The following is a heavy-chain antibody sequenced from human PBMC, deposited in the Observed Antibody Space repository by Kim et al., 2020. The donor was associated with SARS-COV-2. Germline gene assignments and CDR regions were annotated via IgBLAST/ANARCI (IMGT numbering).Heavy chain of an antibody. Sequence: SVKVSCKASGFTFTSSAVQWVRQAPGQRLEWIGWIGVGSGNTNYAQKFQGRVTITTDMSTSTAYMELSSLRSEDTAVYYCAADGQSGYAAADHYWGQGT. CDR3: AADGQSGYAAADHY. J-gene: IGHJ4*02. CDR2: IGVGSGNT. CDR1: GFTFTSSA. D-gene: IGHD5-12*01. V-gene: IGHV1-58*01.